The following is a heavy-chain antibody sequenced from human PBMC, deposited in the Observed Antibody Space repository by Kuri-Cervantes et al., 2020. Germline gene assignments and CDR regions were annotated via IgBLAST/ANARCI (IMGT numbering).Heavy chain of an antibody. CDR3: ATHPTHYSSGWSRDYYYYMDV. Sequence: GGSLRLSCAASGLTFSSYAMSWVRQAPGKGLEWVSGISGWGGRTYYADSVKGRFTISRDNSKNTLYLQMNSLRAEDTAVYYCATHPTHYSSGWSRDYYYYMDVWGKGTTVTVSS. V-gene: IGHV3-23*01. CDR1: GLTFSSYA. J-gene: IGHJ6*03. D-gene: IGHD6-19*01. CDR2: ISGWGGRT.